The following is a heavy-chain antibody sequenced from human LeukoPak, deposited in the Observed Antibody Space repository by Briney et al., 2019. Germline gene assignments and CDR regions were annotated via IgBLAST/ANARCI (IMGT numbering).Heavy chain of an antibody. CDR2: INPNSGGT. CDR1: GYTFTGYY. J-gene: IGHJ3*02. V-gene: IGHV1-2*02. CDR3: ARAPCGGDCYSEVDAFDI. Sequence: ASVKVSCKASGYTFTGYYMHWVRQAPGQGLEWMGWINPNSGGTNYAQKFQGRVTMTTDTSTSTAYMELRSLRSDDTAVYYCARAPCGGDCYSEVDAFDIWGQGTMVTVSS. D-gene: IGHD2-21*02.